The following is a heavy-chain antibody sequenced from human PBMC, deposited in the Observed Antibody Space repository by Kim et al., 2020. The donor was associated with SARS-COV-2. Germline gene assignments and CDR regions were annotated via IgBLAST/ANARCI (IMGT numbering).Heavy chain of an antibody. D-gene: IGHD3-10*01. CDR3: AHRLVVRGGSYDY. J-gene: IGHJ4*02. V-gene: IGHV2-5*01. Sequence: YSPSLKSRLTNTKDTSKNQVVLTMTNVDPVDTATYYCAHRLVVRGGSYDYWGQGTLVTVSS.